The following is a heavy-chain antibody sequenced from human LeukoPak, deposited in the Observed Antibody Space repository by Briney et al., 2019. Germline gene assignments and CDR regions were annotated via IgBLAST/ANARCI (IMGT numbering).Heavy chain of an antibody. Sequence: SETLSLTCTVSGVSISSYYWSWIRQPPGKGLEWIGNIYYSGSTNYNPSLKSRVTISVDTSKNQFSLKLSSVTAADTAVYYCARDSGRQYYDSWGQGTLVTVSS. V-gene: IGHV4-59*01. D-gene: IGHD3-22*01. CDR3: ARDSGRQYYDS. J-gene: IGHJ4*02. CDR2: IYYSGST. CDR1: GVSISSYY.